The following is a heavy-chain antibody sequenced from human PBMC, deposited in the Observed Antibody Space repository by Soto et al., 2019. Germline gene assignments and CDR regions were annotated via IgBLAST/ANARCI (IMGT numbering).Heavy chain of an antibody. J-gene: IGHJ4*02. D-gene: IGHD2-2*01. CDR1: GFTFSDYA. Sequence: GGSLRLSCAASGFTFSDYAMSWVRQAPGKGLEWVSTISGGGDSTYYADSVKGRFTISRDNSKNTLYLQVNSLRAEDTAAYYCAKRSLTPAAMKSPFDYWGQGTLVTVSS. V-gene: IGHV3-23*01. CDR3: AKRSLTPAAMKSPFDY. CDR2: ISGGGDST.